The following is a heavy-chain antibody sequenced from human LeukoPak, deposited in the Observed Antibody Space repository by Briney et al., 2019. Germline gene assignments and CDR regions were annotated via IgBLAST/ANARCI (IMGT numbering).Heavy chain of an antibody. Sequence: PSETLSLTCTVSGGSISSYYWSWIRQPPGKGLEWIGYIYYSGSTNYNPSHKSRVTISVDTSKNQFSLKLSSVTAADTAVYYCARHKVGSGWLDYWGQGTLVTVSS. CDR1: GGSISSYY. V-gene: IGHV4-59*08. CDR2: IYYSGST. D-gene: IGHD6-19*01. CDR3: ARHKVGSGWLDY. J-gene: IGHJ4*02.